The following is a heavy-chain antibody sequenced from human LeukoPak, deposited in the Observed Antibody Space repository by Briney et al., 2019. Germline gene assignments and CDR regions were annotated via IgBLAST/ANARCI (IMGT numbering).Heavy chain of an antibody. J-gene: IGHJ6*02. CDR3: ARSGLTGYYYYGMDV. CDR1: GFTFSSYG. V-gene: IGHV3-64*01. CDR2: ISSNGGST. D-gene: IGHD3-9*01. Sequence: PGRSLRLSCAASGFTFSSYGMHWVRQAPGKGLEYVSAISSNGGSTYYANSVKGRFTISRDNSKNTLYLQMGSLRAEDMAVYYCARSGLTGYYYYGMDVWGQGTTVTVSS.